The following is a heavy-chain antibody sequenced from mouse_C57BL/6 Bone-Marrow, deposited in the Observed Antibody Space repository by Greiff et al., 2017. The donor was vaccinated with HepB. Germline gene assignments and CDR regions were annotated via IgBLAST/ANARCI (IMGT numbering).Heavy chain of an antibody. CDR1: GYTFTSYW. J-gene: IGHJ2*01. CDR3: ARGYGY. CDR2: IDPSDSYT. D-gene: IGHD3-1*01. Sequence: QVQLQQPGAELVRPGTSVKLSCKASGYTFTSYWMHWVKQRPGQGLEWIGVIDPSDSYTNYNQKFKGKATLTVDTSSSTAYMQLSSLTSEDSAVYYCARGYGYGGQGTTLTVSS. V-gene: IGHV1-59*01.